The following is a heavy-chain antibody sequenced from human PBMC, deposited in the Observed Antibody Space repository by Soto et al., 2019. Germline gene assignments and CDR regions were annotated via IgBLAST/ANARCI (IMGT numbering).Heavy chain of an antibody. CDR3: AKHRALSGSSGVDV. V-gene: IGHV3-23*01. CDR2: ISGSGENT. D-gene: IGHD3-22*01. CDR1: GFTLSSYA. Sequence: GGSLRLSCAASGFTLSSYAMSWVRQAPGKGLEWVSAISGSGENTYYADSVKGRFTISRDNSKNTLYLQMNSLRAEDTAVYYCAKHRALSGSSGVDVWGQGTTVTVS. J-gene: IGHJ6*02.